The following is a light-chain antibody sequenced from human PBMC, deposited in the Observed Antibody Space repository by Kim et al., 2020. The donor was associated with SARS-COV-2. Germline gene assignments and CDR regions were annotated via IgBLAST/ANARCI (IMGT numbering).Light chain of an antibody. Sequence: QPVLTQSPSASASLGASVKLTCTLSSGHSTYAIAWHQQQPEKGPRYLMKVESDGSHIKGDGIPDRFSGSSSGAERYLTISSLQSEDEADYFCQTWDTGIRVFGGGTKLTVL. CDR1: SGHSTYA. V-gene: IGLV4-69*02. CDR2: VESDGSH. CDR3: QTWDTGIRV. J-gene: IGLJ3*02.